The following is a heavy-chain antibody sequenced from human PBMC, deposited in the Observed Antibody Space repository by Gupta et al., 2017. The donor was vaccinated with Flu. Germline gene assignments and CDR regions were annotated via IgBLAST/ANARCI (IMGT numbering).Heavy chain of an antibody. CDR3: AKQGWECGTSCRFDSYYYAMDV. CDR1: AFSCSNYP. V-gene: IGHV3-23*01. J-gene: IGHJ6*02. Sequence: EMHLLESGGGLVQPGGSLRLSCAASAFSCSNYPMRWVRQAPGKGLEWVSTISHTDETTYYTDSVKGRFTISTDNSKNTLYLQMNSLRVEDSAIYYCAKQGWECGTSCRFDSYYYAMDVWGQGTTVTVSS. CDR2: ISHTDETT. D-gene: IGHD2-2*01.